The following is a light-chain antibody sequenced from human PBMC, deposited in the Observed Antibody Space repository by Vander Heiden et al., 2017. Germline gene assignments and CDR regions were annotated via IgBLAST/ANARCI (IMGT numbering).Light chain of an antibody. CDR2: DAS. Sequence: EIVLTQSPATLSLSPGERATLSCRASQSVSSYLAWYQQKPGQAPRLLIYDASNRATGIPARFSGSGSGTDFTLTISSLGPEDFAVYYCQQRSNWPPWTFGQGTKVEI. J-gene: IGKJ1*01. CDR1: QSVSSY. CDR3: QQRSNWPPWT. V-gene: IGKV3-11*01.